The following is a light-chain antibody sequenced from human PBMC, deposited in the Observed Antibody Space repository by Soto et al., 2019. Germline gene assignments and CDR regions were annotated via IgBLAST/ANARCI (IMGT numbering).Light chain of an antibody. V-gene: IGKV1-5*01. CDR2: DAS. CDR3: QQYNSYSIT. Sequence: DIQMTQSPSTLSASVGDRVTITCRASQSISSWLAWYQQKPGEAPKLLIYDASSLESGVPSRFSGSGSGTEFTLTISSLQPDDFATSYCQQYNSYSITFRQGTKV. J-gene: IGKJ1*01. CDR1: QSISSW.